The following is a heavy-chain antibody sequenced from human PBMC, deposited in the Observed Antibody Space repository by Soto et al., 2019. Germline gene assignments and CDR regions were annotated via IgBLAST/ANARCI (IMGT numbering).Heavy chain of an antibody. J-gene: IGHJ4*02. CDR3: ARGEGYGDYFDY. D-gene: IGHD4-17*01. V-gene: IGHV4-30-2*01. Sequence: SETLSLTCAVSGGSISSGGYSWSWIRQPPGKGLEWIGYIYHSGSTYYNPSLKSRVTISVDRSKNQFSLKLSSVTAADTAVYYCARGEGYGDYFDYWGQGTLVTVSS. CDR2: IYHSGST. CDR1: GGSISSGGYS.